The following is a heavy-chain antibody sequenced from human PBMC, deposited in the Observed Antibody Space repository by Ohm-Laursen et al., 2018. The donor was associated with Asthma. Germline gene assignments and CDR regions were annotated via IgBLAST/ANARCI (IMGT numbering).Heavy chain of an antibody. J-gene: IGHJ4*02. CDR3: GRKRGSCITSTCYSLDF. CDR1: GGTFSNYV. CDR2: INSVFATT. Sequence: RISCKSSGGTFSNYVIGWVRQAPGQGLEWMGGINSVFATTDYGQKFRGRVTITADESTATVYMELSSLRSDDTALYYCGRKRGSCITSTCYSLDFWGQGTLITVSS. D-gene: IGHD2-15*01. V-gene: IGHV1-69*01.